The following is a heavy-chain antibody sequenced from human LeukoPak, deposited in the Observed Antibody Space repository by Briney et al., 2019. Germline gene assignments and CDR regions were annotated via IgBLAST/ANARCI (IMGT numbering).Heavy chain of an antibody. CDR2: INHSGST. V-gene: IGHV4-34*01. J-gene: IGHJ5*02. Sequence: SETLSLTCAVYGGSFSGYYWSWIRQPPGKGLEWIGEINHSGSTNYNPSLKSRVTISVDTSKNQFSLKLSSVTAAGTAVSYCARGGALMRYCSGGSCYSRRGNWFDPWGQGTLVTVSS. CDR1: GGSFSGYY. D-gene: IGHD2-15*01. CDR3: ARGGALMRYCSGGSCYSRRGNWFDP.